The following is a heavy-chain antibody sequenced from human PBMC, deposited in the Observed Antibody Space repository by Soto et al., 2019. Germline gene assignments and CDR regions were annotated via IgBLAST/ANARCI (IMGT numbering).Heavy chain of an antibody. CDR2: IYHSGST. CDR1: GGSIRSSNW. V-gene: IGHV4-4*02. CDR3: ARVRREYDNSGPVDY. D-gene: IGHD3-22*01. Sequence: SETQSLTCTVSGGSIRSSNWWSWVRQPPGKGLEWIGEIYHSGSTNYNPSLKSRVTMSVDRSKNQFSLKLNSVTAADTAVYYCARVRREYDNSGPVDYWGQGTLVTVSS. J-gene: IGHJ4*02.